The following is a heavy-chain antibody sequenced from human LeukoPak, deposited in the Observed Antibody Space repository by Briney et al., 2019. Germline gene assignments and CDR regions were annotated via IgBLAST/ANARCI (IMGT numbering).Heavy chain of an antibody. V-gene: IGHV3-48*03. D-gene: IGHD3-22*01. J-gene: IGHJ4*02. CDR2: ITSRGSTI. Sequence: GGSLRLSCAASGFTFDDYAMHWVRQAPGQNLEWVSYITSRGSTIYYADSVKGRFTMSRDNAKNSLYLQMNSLRAEDTAVYYCATSSAYYYFDFDYWGQGTLVTVSS. CDR3: ATSSAYYYFDFDY. CDR1: GFTFDDYA.